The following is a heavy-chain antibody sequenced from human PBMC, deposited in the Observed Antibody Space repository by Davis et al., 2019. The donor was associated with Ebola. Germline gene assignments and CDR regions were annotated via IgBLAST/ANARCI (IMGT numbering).Heavy chain of an antibody. Sequence: AASVKVFCKASGYTFIDFYIHWLRQAPGQGLEWLGWMNPKNCGTNYAQKFLGRVTLTRDTSISTAYMELSSLISDDTAVYYWVRGIIIRPADEESKALDCWGQGTLVSVST. V-gene: IGHV1-2*02. D-gene: IGHD2-2*01. J-gene: IGHJ4*02. CDR1: GYTFIDFY. CDR2: MNPKNCGT. CDR3: VRGIIIRPADEESKALDC.